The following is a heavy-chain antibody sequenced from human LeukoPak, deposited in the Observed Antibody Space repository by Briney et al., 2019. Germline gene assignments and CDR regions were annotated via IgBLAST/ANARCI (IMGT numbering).Heavy chain of an antibody. D-gene: IGHD3-3*01. CDR1: GGSISSYY. Sequence: PSETLSLTCTVSGGSISSYYWSWIPHPAGKGLEWIGRIYTSGGTNYNPPLKSRVTMSVDTSKNQFSLKLSSVTAADTAVYYCARSLRFLEWSMGVWGKGTTVTVSS. CDR3: ARSLRFLEWSMGV. V-gene: IGHV4-4*07. CDR2: IYTSGGT. J-gene: IGHJ6*03.